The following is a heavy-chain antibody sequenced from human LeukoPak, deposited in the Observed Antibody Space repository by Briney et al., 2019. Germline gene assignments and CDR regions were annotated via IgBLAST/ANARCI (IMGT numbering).Heavy chain of an antibody. J-gene: IGHJ3*02. Sequence: GGSLRLSCTVSGFTVSSNSMSWVRQAPGKGLEWVSFIYSDNTHYSDSVKGRFTISRDNSKNTLYLQMNSLRAEGTAVYYCARGCRYSSGCYKAFDIWGQGTMVTVSS. CDR2: IYSDNT. CDR1: GFTVSSNS. D-gene: IGHD6-19*01. CDR3: ARGCRYSSGCYKAFDI. V-gene: IGHV3-53*01.